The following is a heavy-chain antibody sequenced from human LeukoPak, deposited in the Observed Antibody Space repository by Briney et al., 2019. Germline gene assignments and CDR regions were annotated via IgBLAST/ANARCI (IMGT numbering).Heavy chain of an antibody. CDR2: IGSDNKP. D-gene: IGHD5-24*01. V-gene: IGHV3-23*05. CDR3: AKDIQLSA. Sequence: GGSLRLSCEASGFTFSAYAMTWVRQAPGKGLEWVSSIGSDNKPHYSDSVRGRFTISRDNSKKTLSLQMNSLRVEDTAIYYCAKDIQLSAWGLGTMVTVSS. CDR1: GFTFSAYA. J-gene: IGHJ3*01.